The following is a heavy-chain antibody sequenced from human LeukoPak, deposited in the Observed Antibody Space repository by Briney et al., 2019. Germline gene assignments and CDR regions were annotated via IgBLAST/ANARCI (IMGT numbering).Heavy chain of an antibody. J-gene: IGHJ6*02. CDR2: IRSGGSGT. CDR3: VRDRYYTMDV. V-gene: IGHV3-74*01. Sequence: PGGSLRLSCAASGSSFSTTWMHWVRHAPGRGPVWVSVIRSGGSGTVYADSVKGRFTISRDNAKNTLYLQMNSLRVEDTAVYYCVRDRYYTMDVWGQGTTVTVSS. CDR1: GSSFSTTW.